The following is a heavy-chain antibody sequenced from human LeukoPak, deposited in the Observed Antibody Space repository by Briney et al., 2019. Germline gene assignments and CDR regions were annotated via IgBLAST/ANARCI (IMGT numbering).Heavy chain of an antibody. CDR1: EFTFEDYA. D-gene: IGHD2-2*01. V-gene: IGHV3-43*02. CDR2: VSGDGYTT. CDR3: AKEVVEVIPTAVDGELYFYYYGMDV. Sequence: GSLRLSCVASEFTFEDYAMSWVRQVPGKGLEWVSLVSGDGYTTYYADSVKGRFTISRDNSKNSLYLQMNSRRAEDTALYYCAKEVVEVIPTAVDGELYFYYYGMDVWGQGTTVIVSS. J-gene: IGHJ6*02.